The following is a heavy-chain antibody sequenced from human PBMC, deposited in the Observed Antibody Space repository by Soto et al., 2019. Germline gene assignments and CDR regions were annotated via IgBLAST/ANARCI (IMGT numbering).Heavy chain of an antibody. CDR2: ISTYSGDT. D-gene: IGHD3-16*01. J-gene: IGHJ5*02. Sequence: ASVKVSCKASGYTFFTYYIIWVRQAPGQGLEWMGWISTYSGDTKYAQKFQGRVTMTTDTSTTTAYLELRSLRSDDTAVYYCARQHVLTSSENWLDPWGQGTLVTVSS. CDR1: GYTFFTYY. CDR3: ARQHVLTSSENWLDP. V-gene: IGHV1-18*04.